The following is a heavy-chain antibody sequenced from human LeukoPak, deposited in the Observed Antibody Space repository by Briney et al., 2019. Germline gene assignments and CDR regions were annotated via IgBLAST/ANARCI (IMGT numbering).Heavy chain of an antibody. D-gene: IGHD3-3*01. CDR3: AKGTDFWRGSCDY. CDR1: GGSISSYY. J-gene: IGHJ4*02. V-gene: IGHV4-59*08. Sequence: PSETLSLTCTVSGGSISSYYWSWIRQPPGKGLEWIGYIYYSGSTNYNPSLKSRVTISVDTSKNQFSLKLSSVTAADTAVYYCAKGTDFWRGSCDYWGQGTLVTVSS. CDR2: IYYSGST.